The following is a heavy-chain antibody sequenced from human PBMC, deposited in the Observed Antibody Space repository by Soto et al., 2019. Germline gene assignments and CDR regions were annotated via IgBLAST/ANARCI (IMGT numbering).Heavy chain of an antibody. J-gene: IGHJ5*02. Sequence: SVQVAFRASSSAFSSYAIIGVRHTPVQGLAWMGWISAYNGNTNYAQKLQGRVTMTTDTSTSTAYMELRSLRSDDTAVYYCAGHDERNWFEPWGQGTLVTVSS. CDR2: ISAYNGNT. CDR1: SSAFSSYA. CDR3: AGHDERNWFEP. V-gene: IGHV1-18*04. D-gene: IGHD5-12*01.